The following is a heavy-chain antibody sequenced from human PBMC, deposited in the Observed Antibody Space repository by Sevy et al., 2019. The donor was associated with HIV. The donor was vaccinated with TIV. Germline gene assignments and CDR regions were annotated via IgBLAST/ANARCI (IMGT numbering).Heavy chain of an antibody. J-gene: IGHJ6*02. V-gene: IGHV4-61*01. CDR1: GGSVSSGSYY. D-gene: IGHD3-22*01. Sequence: SETLSLTCTVSGGSVSSGSYYWSWIRQPPGKGLEWIGYIYYSGSTNYNPSLKSRVTISVDTSKNQFSLKLSSVTAADTAVYYCARDRYYYDSSGYHYCYGMDVWGQGTTVTVSS. CDR3: ARDRYYYDSSGYHYCYGMDV. CDR2: IYYSGST.